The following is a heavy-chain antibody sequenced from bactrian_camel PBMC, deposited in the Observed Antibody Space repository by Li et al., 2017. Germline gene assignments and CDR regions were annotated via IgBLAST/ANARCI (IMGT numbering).Heavy chain of an antibody. CDR3: AADSVGRCRARGWVERPSVAAYDY. V-gene: IGHV3S55*01. Sequence: QVQLVESGGGSVQAGGSLRLSCEASRPQPQDTASLYTFDSACMGWFRQAPGKEPEGVAAQRDAATYYADSVKGRFTISKDDLKDTLYLQMNSLKPEDTAMYYCAADSVGRCRARGWVERPSVAAYDYWGQGTQVTVS. J-gene: IGHJ4*01. CDR1: RPQPQDTASLYTFDSAC. CDR2: QRDAAT. D-gene: IGHD5*01.